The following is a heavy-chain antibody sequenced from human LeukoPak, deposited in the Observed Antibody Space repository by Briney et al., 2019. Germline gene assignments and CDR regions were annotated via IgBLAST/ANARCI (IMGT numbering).Heavy chain of an antibody. Sequence: GRSLRLSCAASGFTFSSYWMSWVRQAPGKGLEWVANIKQDGSEKYYVDSVKGRFTISRDNAKNSLYLQMNSLRAEDTAVYYCARGPHTYYYDSSGYYFDYWGQGTLVTVSS. D-gene: IGHD3-22*01. CDR3: ARGPHTYYYDSSGYYFDY. CDR1: GFTFSSYW. V-gene: IGHV3-7*01. J-gene: IGHJ4*02. CDR2: IKQDGSEK.